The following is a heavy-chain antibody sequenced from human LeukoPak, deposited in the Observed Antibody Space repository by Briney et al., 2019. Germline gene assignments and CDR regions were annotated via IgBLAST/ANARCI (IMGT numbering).Heavy chain of an antibody. J-gene: IGHJ4*02. V-gene: IGHV3-23*01. D-gene: IGHD6-6*01. CDR1: GFTFSSHA. Sequence: GGSLRLSCAVSGFTFSSHAMSWVRQAPGKGLEGVSSIGGSGDSTYFADFVKGRFNLSRDSSKNSLYLQMNSLRADDTAVYYCAKGFFASSPFPLDYWGQGTLVTVSS. CDR2: IGGSGDST. CDR3: AKGFFASSPFPLDY.